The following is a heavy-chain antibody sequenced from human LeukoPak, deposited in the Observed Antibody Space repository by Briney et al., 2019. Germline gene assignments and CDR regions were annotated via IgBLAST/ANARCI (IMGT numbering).Heavy chain of an antibody. CDR3: RKDCLSSNGCFEELYYGMYV. CDR1: GSTLTYYS. CDR2: INPNNGGT. Sequence: ASVKVSCKASGSTLTYYSVHCVRQAPGQGLEWMGWINPNNGGTAYAQKFQGRVAMTRDTSTSTAYMDQSRLGSDDTAWYHRRKDCLSSNGCFEELYYGMYVWGQGTTVTVSS. D-gene: IGHD3-16*01. V-gene: IGHV1-2*02. J-gene: IGHJ6*02.